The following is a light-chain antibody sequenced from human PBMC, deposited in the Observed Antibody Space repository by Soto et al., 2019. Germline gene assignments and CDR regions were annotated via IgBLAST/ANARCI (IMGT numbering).Light chain of an antibody. V-gene: IGKV4-1*01. Sequence: IVMTLSPDSLAVSLVERATINCKSSQSVLYSSNNKNYLAWYQQKPGQPPKLLIYWASTRESGVPDRFSGSGSGTDFTLTISSLQAEDVAVYSCQQYYTTLPTFGQGTKVDI. J-gene: IGKJ1*01. CDR2: WAS. CDR1: QSVLYSSNNKNY. CDR3: QQYYTTLPT.